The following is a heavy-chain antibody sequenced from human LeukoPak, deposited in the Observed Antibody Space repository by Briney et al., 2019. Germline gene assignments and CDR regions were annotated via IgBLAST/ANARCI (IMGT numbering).Heavy chain of an antibody. CDR2: IYYSGST. J-gene: IGHJ5*02. Sequence: SETLSLTCTASGGSISSYYWSWIRQPPGKGLEWIGYIYYSGSTNYNPSLKSRVTISVDTSKNQFSLKLSSVTAADTAVYYCARDGQYCSTTSCYDWFDPWGQGTLVTVSS. CDR1: GGSISSYY. CDR3: ARDGQYCSTTSCYDWFDP. D-gene: IGHD2-2*01. V-gene: IGHV4-59*12.